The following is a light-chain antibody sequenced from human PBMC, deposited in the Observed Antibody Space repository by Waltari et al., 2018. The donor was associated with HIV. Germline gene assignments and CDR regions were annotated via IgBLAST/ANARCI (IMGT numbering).Light chain of an antibody. J-gene: IGLJ3*02. CDR2: ADT. V-gene: IGLV3-1*01. CDR3: QAWDSTTRV. Sequence: SYEVTQPPSLSVSPGQTASITCSGDKLGEKYACWYQQKPGQSPILVIYADTKRPPGIPDPFSASNSGNTATLPTPGTQAMDEADYYWQAWDSTTRVFGGGTKLTVL. CDR1: KLGEKY.